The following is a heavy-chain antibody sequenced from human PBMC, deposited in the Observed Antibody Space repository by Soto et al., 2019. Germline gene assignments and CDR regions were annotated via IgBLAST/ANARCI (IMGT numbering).Heavy chain of an antibody. CDR2: ISGSGGST. Sequence: VGSLRLSCAASGFTFSSYAMSWVRQAPGKGLEWVSAISGSGGSTYYADSVKGRFTVSRDNSKNTLYLQMNSLRAEDTAVYYCAKSGYSYGYADYWGQGTLVIVSS. V-gene: IGHV3-23*01. CDR1: GFTFSSYA. CDR3: AKSGYSYGYADY. D-gene: IGHD5-18*01. J-gene: IGHJ4*02.